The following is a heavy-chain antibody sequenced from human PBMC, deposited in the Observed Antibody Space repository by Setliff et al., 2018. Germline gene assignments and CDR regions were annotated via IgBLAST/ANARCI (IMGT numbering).Heavy chain of an antibody. CDR2: IYYSGST. V-gene: IGHV4-39*01. Sequence: SETLSLTCRVSGGSISSGNYYWGLIRQPPGKGLEWVATIYYSGSTYSNPSLKSRLIISVDAPDNQFSVKLSSVTAADPAVYYCARHKSNGSGSYPSLYMDVWGKGIMVTVSS. CDR3: ARHKSNGSGSYPSLYMDV. CDR1: GGSISSGNYY. D-gene: IGHD3-10*01. J-gene: IGHJ6*03.